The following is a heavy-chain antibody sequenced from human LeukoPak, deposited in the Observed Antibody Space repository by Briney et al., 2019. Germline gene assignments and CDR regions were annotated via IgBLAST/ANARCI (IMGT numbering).Heavy chain of an antibody. CDR3: ARKYCSGGVCSDFDF. V-gene: IGHV3-7*01. Sequence: GGSLRLSCAASGFTVSSNYMSWVRQAPGKGLEWVANIKQDGSEKYYVDSVKGRFTISKDDAKKLLFLQMDSLRAEDTAVYYCARKYCSGGVCSDFDFWGQGALVTVSS. CDR1: GFTVSSNY. CDR2: IKQDGSEK. D-gene: IGHD2-15*01. J-gene: IGHJ4*02.